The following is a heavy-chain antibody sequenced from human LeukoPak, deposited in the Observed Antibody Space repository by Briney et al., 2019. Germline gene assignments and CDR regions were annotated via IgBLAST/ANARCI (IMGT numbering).Heavy chain of an antibody. CDR1: GGSISSYY. J-gene: IGHJ5*02. CDR2: IYTSGST. V-gene: IGHV4-4*09. CDR3: PRQAPDWNPWGASWFDP. D-gene: IGHD1-1*01. Sequence: SETLSLTCTVSGGSISSYYWSWIRQPPGKGLEWIGYIYTSGSTNYNPSLKSRVTISVDTSKNQFSLKLSSVTAADTAVYYCPRQAPDWNPWGASWFDPWGQGTLVTVSS.